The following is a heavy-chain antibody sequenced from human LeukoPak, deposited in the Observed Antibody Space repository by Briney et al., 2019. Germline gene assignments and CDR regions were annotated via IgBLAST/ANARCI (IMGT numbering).Heavy chain of an antibody. CDR1: GFNFGGFA. CDR2: SYVGGSPA. D-gene: IGHD5-24*01. V-gene: IGHV3-23*03. J-gene: IGHJ5*02. Sequence: GGSLRLSCSASGFNFGGFAMSWVRQAPGRGLEWVSGSYVGGSPAEYPVSVRGRFTVSRDDSKNTLYLQMNSLRVEDTAVYYCAKDLTYGDGRWEFDAWGQGTVVTVSS. CDR3: AKDLTYGDGRWEFDA.